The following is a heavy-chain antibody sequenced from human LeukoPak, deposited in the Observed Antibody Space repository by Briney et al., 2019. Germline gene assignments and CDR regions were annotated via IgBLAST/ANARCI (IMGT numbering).Heavy chain of an antibody. Sequence: GASVKVSCKASGYTFTSCGISWVRQAPGQGLEWMGWISAYNGNTNYAQKLQGRVTMTTDTSTSTAYMELRSLRSDDTAVYYCARAQLRYFDWLSDVDAFDIWGQGTMVTVS. D-gene: IGHD3-9*01. J-gene: IGHJ3*02. V-gene: IGHV1-18*01. CDR3: ARAQLRYFDWLSDVDAFDI. CDR2: ISAYNGNT. CDR1: GYTFTSCG.